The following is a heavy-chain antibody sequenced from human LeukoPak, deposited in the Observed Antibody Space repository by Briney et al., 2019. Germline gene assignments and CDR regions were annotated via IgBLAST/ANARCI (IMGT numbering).Heavy chain of an antibody. J-gene: IGHJ3*02. V-gene: IGHV3-30*04. CDR3: ARGLPAAMGGDAFDI. CDR2: ISYDGSNK. Sequence: GRSLRLSCAASGFTFSSYAMHWVRQAPGKGLEWVAVISYDGSNKYYADSVKGRFTISRDNSKSTLYLQANSLRAEDTAVYYCARGLPAAMGGDAFDIWGQGTMVTVSS. D-gene: IGHD2-2*01. CDR1: GFTFSSYA.